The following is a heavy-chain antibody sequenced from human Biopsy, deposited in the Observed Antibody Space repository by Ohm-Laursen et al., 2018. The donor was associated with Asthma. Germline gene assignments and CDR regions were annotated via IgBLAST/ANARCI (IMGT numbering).Heavy chain of an antibody. CDR2: IKKDGSET. J-gene: IGHJ6*02. CDR3: ARGGYCTSPTCPWGRYATDV. CDR1: GFTFNSYW. D-gene: IGHD2-2*01. Sequence: SLRLSCSATGFTFNSYWMSWVRQAPGKGLEWVAIIKKDGSETYYVDSVKGRFTISRDNAKNSLYLHINSLRAEDTAVYYCARGGYCTSPTCPWGRYATDVWGQGTTVTVAS. V-gene: IGHV3-7*01.